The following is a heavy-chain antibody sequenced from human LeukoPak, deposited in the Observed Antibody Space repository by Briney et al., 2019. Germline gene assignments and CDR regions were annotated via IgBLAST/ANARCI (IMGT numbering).Heavy chain of an antibody. CDR1: GLTFSTHD. J-gene: IGHJ4*02. D-gene: IGHD3-9*01. Sequence: GGSLRLSCAASGLTFSTHDMSWVRQAPGKGLEWVSVIYSGGSTYYADSVKGRFTISRDNSKNTLYLQMNSLRAEDTAVYYCARAGFNDILTGYYPQFDYWGQGTLVTVSS. CDR3: ARAGFNDILTGYYPQFDY. CDR2: IYSGGST. V-gene: IGHV3-53*01.